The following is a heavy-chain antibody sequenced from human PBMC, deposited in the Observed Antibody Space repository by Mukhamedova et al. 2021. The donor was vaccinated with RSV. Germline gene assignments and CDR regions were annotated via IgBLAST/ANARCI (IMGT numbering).Heavy chain of an antibody. D-gene: IGHD1/OR15-1a*01. Sequence: GLEWVSVIFGSGGITYYADSVKGRFTISRDDSENTLYLQMNSLRAEDTALYYCVREQFVRNAAYVYWGQGTLVTVSS. CDR2: IFGSGGIT. CDR3: VREQFVRNAAYVY. V-gene: IGHV3-23*01. J-gene: IGHJ4*02.